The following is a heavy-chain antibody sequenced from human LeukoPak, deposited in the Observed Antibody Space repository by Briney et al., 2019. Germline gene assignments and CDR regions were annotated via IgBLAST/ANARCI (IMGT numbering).Heavy chain of an antibody. J-gene: IGHJ4*02. CDR1: GFTFSSYA. CDR2: ISWNSGSI. Sequence: GGSLRLSCAASGFTFSSYAMHWVRQAPGKGLEWVSGISWNSGSIGYADSVKGRFTISRDNAKNSLYLQMNSLRAEDMALYYCAKDMFSGSYTEALLDYWGQGTLVTVSS. V-gene: IGHV3-9*03. CDR3: AKDMFSGSYTEALLDY. D-gene: IGHD1-26*01.